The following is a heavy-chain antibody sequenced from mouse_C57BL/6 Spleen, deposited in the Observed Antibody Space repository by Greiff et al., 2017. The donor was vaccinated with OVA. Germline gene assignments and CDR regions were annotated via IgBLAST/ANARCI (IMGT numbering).Heavy chain of an antibody. Sequence: EVMLVESGGGLVQPGGSLKLSCAASGFTFSDYYMYWVRQTPEKRLEWVAYISNGGGSTYYPDTVKGRFTISRDNAKNTLYLQMSRLKSEDTAMYYCARRSSGYVYAMDYWGQGTSVTVSS. D-gene: IGHD3-2*02. CDR2: ISNGGGST. J-gene: IGHJ4*01. CDR1: GFTFSDYY. V-gene: IGHV5-12*01. CDR3: ARRSSGYVYAMDY.